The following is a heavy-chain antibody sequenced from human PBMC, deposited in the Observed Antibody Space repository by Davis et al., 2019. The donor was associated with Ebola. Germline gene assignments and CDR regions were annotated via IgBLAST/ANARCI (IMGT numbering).Heavy chain of an antibody. CDR2: INTNTGNP. D-gene: IGHD6-13*01. CDR1: GYTFTGHY. J-gene: IGHJ4*02. V-gene: IGHV7-4-1*02. CDR3: ARDRPGTGQQLVD. Sequence: AASVKVSCKTSGYTFTGHYIQWVRQAPGQGLEWMGWINTNTGNPTYAQGFTGRFVFSLDTSVSTAYLQISSLKAEDTAVYYCARDRPGTGQQLVDWGQGTLVTVSS.